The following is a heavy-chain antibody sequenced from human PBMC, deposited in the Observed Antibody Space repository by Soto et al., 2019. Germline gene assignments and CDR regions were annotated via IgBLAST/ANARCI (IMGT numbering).Heavy chain of an antibody. D-gene: IGHD2-15*01. CDR2: ISSSSSTI. V-gene: IGHV3-48*01. Sequence: GGSLRLSCAASGFTFSSYSMNWVRQAPGKGLEWVSYISSSSSTIYYADSVKGRFTISRDNAKNSLYLQMNSLRAEDTAVYYCARGGPLVVVVDLYYFDYWGQGTLVTVPQ. J-gene: IGHJ4*02. CDR1: GFTFSSYS. CDR3: ARGGPLVVVVDLYYFDY.